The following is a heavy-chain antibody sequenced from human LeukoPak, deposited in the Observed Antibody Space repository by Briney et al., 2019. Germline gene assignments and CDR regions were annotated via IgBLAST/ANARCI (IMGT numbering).Heavy chain of an antibody. V-gene: IGHV3-15*01. CDR2: IKSNPDGGTT. CDR1: GISFSNAW. J-gene: IGHJ4*02. D-gene: IGHD3-22*01. Sequence: GGSLRLSCAASGISFSNAWMSWVRQAPGKGLEWVGRIKSNPDGGTTDYAAPVKGRFTISRDDSKYTMYLQMNSLKTEDTAVYYCTTESYYSDRTGYFFDFWGQGTLVRVSS. CDR3: TTESYYSDRTGYFFDF.